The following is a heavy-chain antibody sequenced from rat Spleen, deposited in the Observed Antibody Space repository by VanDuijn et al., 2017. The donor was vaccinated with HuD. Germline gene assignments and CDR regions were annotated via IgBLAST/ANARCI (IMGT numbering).Heavy chain of an antibody. D-gene: IGHD4-3*01. CDR3: VRQDTSGYSNWFTY. J-gene: IGHJ3*01. Sequence: EVQLVESGGGLVQPGRSLKLSCAASGFTFSDYAMAWVRQAPKKGLEWVATIIYDGSRTYYRDSVKGRFTISRDNAKSTLSLQMDSLRSEDTATYFCVRQDTSGYSNWFTYWGQGTLVTVSS. V-gene: IGHV5S10*01. CDR1: GFTFSDYA. CDR2: IIYDGSRT.